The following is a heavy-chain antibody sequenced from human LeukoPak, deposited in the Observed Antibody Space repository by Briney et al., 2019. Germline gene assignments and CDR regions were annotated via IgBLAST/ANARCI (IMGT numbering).Heavy chain of an antibody. CDR2: ISGSGGST. D-gene: IGHD2-2*01. CDR3: ANLQLLDAFDI. J-gene: IGHJ3*02. Sequence: GGTLRLSCAASGFPFSSYAMSWVPHAPGKGLEWGSAISGSGGSTYYAGSVKGRFTNSRDNSKDTLYLQMNSLRAEDRAVYYCANLQLLDAFDIWGQGTMVTVSS. CDR1: GFPFSSYA. V-gene: IGHV3-23*01.